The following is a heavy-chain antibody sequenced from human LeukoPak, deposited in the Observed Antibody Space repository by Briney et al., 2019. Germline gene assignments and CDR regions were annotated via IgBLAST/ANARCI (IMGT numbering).Heavy chain of an antibody. CDR2: IYHSGST. Sequence: PSGTLSLTCAVSGGSISSSNWWSWVRQPPGKGLEWIGEIYHSGSTNYNPSLKSRVTISVDTSKNQFSLKLSSVTAADTAVYYCARDDFWSGYTNWFDPWGQGTLVTVSS. D-gene: IGHD3-3*01. CDR1: GGSISSSNW. V-gene: IGHV4-4*02. J-gene: IGHJ5*02. CDR3: ARDDFWSGYTNWFDP.